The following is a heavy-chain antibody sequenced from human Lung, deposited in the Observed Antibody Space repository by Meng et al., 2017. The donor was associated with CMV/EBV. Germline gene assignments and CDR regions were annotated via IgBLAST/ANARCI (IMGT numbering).Heavy chain of an antibody. V-gene: IGHV1-2*02. CDR1: GYTFTDNY. CDR2: INPNSGGT. Sequence: ASXXVSXKASGYTFTDNYIYWVRQAPGQGLEWMGWINPNSGGTNYAQKFQGRVTMTRDTSTSTAFMDLSRLRSDDRAVYYCARVSTPGRPRSHFDSWGQGKXVTVSS. J-gene: IGHJ4*02. D-gene: IGHD6-6*01. CDR3: ARVSTPGRPRSHFDS.